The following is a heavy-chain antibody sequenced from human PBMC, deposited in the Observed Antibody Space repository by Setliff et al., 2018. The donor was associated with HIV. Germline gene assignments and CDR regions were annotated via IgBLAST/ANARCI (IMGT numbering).Heavy chain of an antibody. CDR1: GGSISSHY. D-gene: IGHD3-10*01. CDR2: ISYSGST. Sequence: PSETLSLTCTVSGGSISSHYWSWIRQPPLKGLEWIGCISYSGSTNYNPSLKGRVTISVDTSKNQFSLRLSSVTAADTTLYYCARGRGVIKEKPFDEWGQGTLVTVSS. V-gene: IGHV4-59*11. J-gene: IGHJ4*02. CDR3: ARGRGVIKEKPFDE.